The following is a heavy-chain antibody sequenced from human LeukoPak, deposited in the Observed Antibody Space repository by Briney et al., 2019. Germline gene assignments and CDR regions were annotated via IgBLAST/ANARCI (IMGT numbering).Heavy chain of an antibody. CDR1: GFTFSSFG. CDR3: ARDWFDSGWYLDH. CDR2: LSFDGNHQ. D-gene: IGHD6-19*01. J-gene: IGHJ4*02. Sequence: GGSLRLSCAASGFTFSSFGMHWVRQAPGRGLEWVALLSFDGNHQFYADSVKGRFTLSRDNFKNMVFLEMTSLRVEDTAVYYCARDWFDSGWYLDHWGQGALVTVAS. V-gene: IGHV3-30*03.